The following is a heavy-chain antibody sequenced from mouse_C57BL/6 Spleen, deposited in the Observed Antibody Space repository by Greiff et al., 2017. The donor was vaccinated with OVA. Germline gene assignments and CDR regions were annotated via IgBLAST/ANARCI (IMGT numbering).Heavy chain of an antibody. J-gene: IGHJ4*01. CDR3: ARDGYYGDAMDY. CDR1: GFSLTSYA. V-gene: IGHV2-9-1*01. CDR2: IWTGGGT. Sequence: VKLVESGPGLVAPSPGLSITCTVSGFSLTSYAISWVRQTPGKGLEWLGVIWTGGGTNYNSALKSRLSISKDNAKSQVFLKMNSLQADDAARYYCARDGYYGDAMDYWGQGTSVTVSS. D-gene: IGHD2-3*01.